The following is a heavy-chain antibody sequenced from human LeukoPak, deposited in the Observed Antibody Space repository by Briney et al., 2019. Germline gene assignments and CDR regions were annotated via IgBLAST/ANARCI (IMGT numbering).Heavy chain of an antibody. CDR3: ARDSSSSYYFDY. Sequence: GGSLRLSCAASGFTFSSYSMNWVRQAPGKGLEWVSSISSSSSYIYYADSVKGRFTISRDNAKNSLYLQMNSLRAEDTALYYCARDSSSSYYFDYWGQGTLVTVSS. V-gene: IGHV3-21*04. CDR2: ISSSSSYI. J-gene: IGHJ4*02. D-gene: IGHD6-13*01. CDR1: GFTFSSYS.